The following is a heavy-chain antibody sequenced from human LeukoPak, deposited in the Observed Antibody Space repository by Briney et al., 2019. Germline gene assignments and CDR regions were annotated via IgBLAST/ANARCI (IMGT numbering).Heavy chain of an antibody. CDR2: IRSKGNSYAT. CDR3: TRHEDCSGASCYSPHDY. CDR1: GFTFSAST. J-gene: IGHJ4*02. V-gene: IGHV3-73*01. Sequence: GGSLKLSCAAPGFTFSASTMHWVRQASGKGLEWVGRIRSKGNSYATAYAASVKGRFTISRDDSKNTAYLQMNSLKTEDTAVYYCTRHEDCSGASCYSPHDYWGQGTLVTVSS. D-gene: IGHD2-15*01.